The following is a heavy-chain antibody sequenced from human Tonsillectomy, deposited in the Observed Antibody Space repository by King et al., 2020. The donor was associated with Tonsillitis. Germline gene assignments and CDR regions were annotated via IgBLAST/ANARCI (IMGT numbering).Heavy chain of an antibody. CDR1: GFTVSSNY. V-gene: IGHV3-53*01. Sequence: EVQLVESGGGLIQPGGSLRLSCAASGFTVSSNYMSWVRQAPGKGLEWVSVIYSGGSTYYADSVKGRFTISRDNPTNTLYLQMNSLRTEGTAVYYCARDSKLRYFDWSPLDYWGQGTLGTVSS. CDR2: IYSGGST. J-gene: IGHJ4*02. D-gene: IGHD3-9*01. CDR3: ARDSKLRYFDWSPLDY.